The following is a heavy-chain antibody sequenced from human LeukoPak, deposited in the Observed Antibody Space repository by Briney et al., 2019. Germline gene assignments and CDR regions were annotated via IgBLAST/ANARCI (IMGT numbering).Heavy chain of an antibody. CDR1: GGSISSGGYY. CDR2: IYHSGST. Sequence: SQTLSLTCTVSGGSISSGGYYWSWIRQHPGKGLEWIGYIYHSGSTYYNPSLKSRVTISVDRSKNQFSLKLSSVTAADTAVYYCARRCSSTSCYDAFDIWGQGTMVTVSS. D-gene: IGHD2-2*01. CDR3: ARRCSSTSCYDAFDI. V-gene: IGHV4-31*03. J-gene: IGHJ3*02.